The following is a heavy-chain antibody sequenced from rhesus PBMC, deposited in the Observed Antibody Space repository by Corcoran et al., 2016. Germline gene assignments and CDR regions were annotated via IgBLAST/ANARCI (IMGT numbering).Heavy chain of an antibody. D-gene: IGHD6-13*01. CDR2: ISYPGQTI. V-gene: IGHV3-136*01. CDR3: TRGLIAAGAGHY. J-gene: IGHJ4*01. Sequence: EVQLVESGGGLVQPGGSLRLSCAASGFTFSSYDMSWVRQAPGKGLEWVSYISYPGQTIYNADSVKGRFTISRDNAKNSLSLQMSSLRAEDTAVYYCTRGLIAAGAGHYWGQGVLVTVSS. CDR1: GFTFSSYD.